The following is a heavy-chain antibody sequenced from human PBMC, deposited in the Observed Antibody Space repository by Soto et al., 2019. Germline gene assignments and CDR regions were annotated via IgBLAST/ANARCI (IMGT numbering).Heavy chain of an antibody. J-gene: IGHJ4*02. CDR3: AREDSIIIPAVSDF. Sequence: PGGSLSLSCTVSGFAFNNYGINWVRQVPGKGLEWVSSISKSDYTYYSDSVKGRFTISRDNAKNSVSLQMNTLRVEDTAVYYCAREDSIIIPAVSDFWGQGTLVTVSS. CDR2: ISKSDYT. D-gene: IGHD2-2*01. V-gene: IGHV3-21*01. CDR1: GFAFNNYG.